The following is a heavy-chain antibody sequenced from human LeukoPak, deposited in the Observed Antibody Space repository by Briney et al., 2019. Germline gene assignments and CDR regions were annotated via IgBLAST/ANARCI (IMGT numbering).Heavy chain of an antibody. Sequence: SETLSLTCTVSGGSISSYYWSWIRQPPGKGLGWIGYIYYSGSTNYNPSLKSRVTISVDTSKNQFSLKLSSVTAADTAVYYCARVKYYYDSSGYYRIYYFDYWGQGTLVTVSS. CDR1: GGSISSYY. CDR3: ARVKYYYDSSGYYRIYYFDY. J-gene: IGHJ4*02. D-gene: IGHD3-22*01. V-gene: IGHV4-59*01. CDR2: IYYSGST.